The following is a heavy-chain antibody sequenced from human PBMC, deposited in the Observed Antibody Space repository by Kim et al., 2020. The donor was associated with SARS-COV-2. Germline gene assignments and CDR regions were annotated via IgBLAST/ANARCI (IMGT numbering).Heavy chain of an antibody. V-gene: IGHV4-34*01. D-gene: IGHD3-22*01. Sequence: TNYNPSLKSRVTISVDTSKNQFSLKLSSVTAADTVVYYCARRFVSSGHDYWGQGTLVTVSS. CDR2: T. CDR3: ARRFVSSGHDY. J-gene: IGHJ4*02.